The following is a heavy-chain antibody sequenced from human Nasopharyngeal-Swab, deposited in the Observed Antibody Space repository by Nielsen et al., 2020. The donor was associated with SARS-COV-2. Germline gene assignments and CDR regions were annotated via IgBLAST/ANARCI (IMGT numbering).Heavy chain of an antibody. D-gene: IGHD6-13*01. Sequence: GESLKISCAASGFTFSSYSMNWVRQAPGKGLEWVANIKQDGSEKYYVDSVKGRFTISRDNAKNSLYLQMNSLRAEDTAVYYCARDLEAAAAGTGYYYGMDVWGQGTTVTVSS. CDR2: IKQDGSEK. CDR3: ARDLEAAAAGTGYYYGMDV. J-gene: IGHJ6*02. V-gene: IGHV3-7*01. CDR1: GFTFSSYS.